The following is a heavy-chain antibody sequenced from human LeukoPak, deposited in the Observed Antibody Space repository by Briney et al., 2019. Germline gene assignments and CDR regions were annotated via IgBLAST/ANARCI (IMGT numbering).Heavy chain of an antibody. D-gene: IGHD5-12*01. Sequence: PGGSLRLSCAASGFTVSSNYMSWVRQAPGKGLEWVANIKQDGSEKYYVDSVKGRFTISRDNAKNSLYLQMNSLRAEDTAVYYCARETYSGYDSRKNYYYYYMDVWGKGTTVTVSS. CDR1: GFTVSSNY. CDR3: ARETYSGYDSRKNYYYYYMDV. CDR2: IKQDGSEK. V-gene: IGHV3-7*01. J-gene: IGHJ6*03.